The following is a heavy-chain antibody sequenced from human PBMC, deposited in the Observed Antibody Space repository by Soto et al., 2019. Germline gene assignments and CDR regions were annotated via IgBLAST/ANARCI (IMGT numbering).Heavy chain of an antibody. CDR1: GGSISGYY. D-gene: IGHD3-22*01. CDR2: IYYSGTT. Sequence: SETLSLTCTVSGGSISGYYWSWIRQPPGKGLEWIGYIYYSGTTNYNPSLKSRVTLSVDTSKNQFSLKLSSVTAADTAVYYCARDFDSSGSNYYYYGMDVWGQGTTVTVSS. V-gene: IGHV4-59*01. J-gene: IGHJ6*02. CDR3: ARDFDSSGSNYYYYGMDV.